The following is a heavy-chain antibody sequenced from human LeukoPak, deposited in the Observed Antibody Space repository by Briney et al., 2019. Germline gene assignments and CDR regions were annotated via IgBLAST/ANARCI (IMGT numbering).Heavy chain of an antibody. Sequence: GGSLRLSCAASGFTFSQYSINWVRQAPGKGLEWVSHLRYTGETFYADSVKGRFTISRGNVRNSLYLQMNSLRAEDTAMYYCARDAGNSGYGCDLWGQGTLVTVSS. V-gene: IGHV3-48*01. J-gene: IGHJ5*02. CDR2: LRYTGET. CDR1: GFTFSQYS. D-gene: IGHD5-12*01. CDR3: ARDAGNSGYGCDL.